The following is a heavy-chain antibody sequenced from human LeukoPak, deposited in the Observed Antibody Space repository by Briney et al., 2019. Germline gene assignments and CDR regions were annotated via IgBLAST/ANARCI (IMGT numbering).Heavy chain of an antibody. CDR3: ARATPIFGVGFDI. D-gene: IGHD3-3*01. J-gene: IGHJ3*02. CDR2: IYYSGST. CDR1: GSSISSSSYY. V-gene: IGHV4-39*07. Sequence: PSETLSLTCTVSGSSISSSSYYWGWIRQPPGKGLEWIGSIYYSGSTYYNPSLKSRVTISVDTSKNQFSLKLSSVTAADTAVYYCARATPIFGVGFDIWGQGTMVTVSS.